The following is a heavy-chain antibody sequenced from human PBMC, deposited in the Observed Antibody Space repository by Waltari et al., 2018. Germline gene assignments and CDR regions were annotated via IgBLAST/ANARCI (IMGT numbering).Heavy chain of an antibody. CDR2: IYYSGST. CDR1: GGSISSYY. D-gene: IGHD6-19*01. Sequence: QVQLQESGPGLVKPSETLSLTCTVSGGSISSYYWSWIRQPPGKGLEWIVYIYYSGSTNYNPALRSRVTRSVDTAKIQFSLKLSSVTAADTAVYYCAREGAVAGTRDIWFDPWGQGTLVIVSS. V-gene: IGHV4-59*01. CDR3: AREGAVAGTRDIWFDP. J-gene: IGHJ5*02.